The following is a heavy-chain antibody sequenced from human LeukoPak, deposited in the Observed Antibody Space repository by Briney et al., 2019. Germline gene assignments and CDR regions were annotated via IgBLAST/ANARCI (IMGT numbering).Heavy chain of an antibody. CDR2: ISAYNGNT. J-gene: IGHJ4*02. D-gene: IGHD3-10*01. V-gene: IGHV1-18*01. CDR3: ARDGSGVWFDY. Sequence: ASVKASCKASGYTFTSYGISWVRQAPGQGLEWMGWISAYNGNTNYAQKLQGRVTMTTDTSTSTAYIELRSLRSDDTAVYYCARDGSGVWFDYWGQGTLVTVSS. CDR1: GYTFTSYG.